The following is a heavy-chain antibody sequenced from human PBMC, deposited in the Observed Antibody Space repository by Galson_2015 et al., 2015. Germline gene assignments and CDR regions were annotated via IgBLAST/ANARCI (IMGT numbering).Heavy chain of an antibody. D-gene: IGHD3-10*01. CDR2: IYPGDSDT. J-gene: IGHJ5*02. V-gene: IGHV5-51*01. CDR1: GYNFANYW. CDR3: ASLVRGEGWFDP. Sequence: QSGAEVKRPGESLQISCKGSGYNFANYWIAWVRQTPGKGLEWMGIIYPGDSDTRYNPSFEGQVTISADKSINSVYLQWSSLKASDSAMYYCASLVRGEGWFDPWGQGTLVIVSS.